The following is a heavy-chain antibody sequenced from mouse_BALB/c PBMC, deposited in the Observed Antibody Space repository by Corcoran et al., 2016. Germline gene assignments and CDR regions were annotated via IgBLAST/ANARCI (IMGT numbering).Heavy chain of an antibody. CDR3: ARYGYDEAMDY. Sequence: EVQLQQSGTELVKPGASVKISCKASGYTFTDYNMHWGKQSHGKSLEWIGYIYPYNGGTGYNQKFKSKATLTVDNSSSTAYMELRSLTSEDSAVYYCARYGYDEAMDYWGQGTSVTVSS. CDR2: IYPYNGGT. CDR1: GYTFTDYN. V-gene: IGHV1S29*02. D-gene: IGHD2-2*01. J-gene: IGHJ4*01.